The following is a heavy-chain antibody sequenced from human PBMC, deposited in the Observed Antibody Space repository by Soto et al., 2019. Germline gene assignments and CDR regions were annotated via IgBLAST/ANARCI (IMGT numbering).Heavy chain of an antibody. CDR2: NSPGDYAS. V-gene: IGHV5-51*01. J-gene: IGHJ6*02. D-gene: IGHD3-16*01. CDR3: ARRGNYYYGMDV. CDR1: GYIFTNYW. Sequence: PGASLKFSCMGSGYIFTNYWIGWVRQMPGKVVERRGINSPGDYASRSSKSYQGPVTISADTAISTAYLQWSSMKASAAAMYYCARRGNYYYGMDVWGQGNTVTVSS.